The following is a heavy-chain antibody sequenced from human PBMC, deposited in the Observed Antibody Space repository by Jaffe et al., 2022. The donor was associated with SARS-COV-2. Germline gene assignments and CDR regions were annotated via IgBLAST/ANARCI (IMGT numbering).Heavy chain of an antibody. CDR2: IGTAGNT. V-gene: IGHV3-13*01. J-gene: IGHJ2*01. CDR3: ARASGYWYFDL. D-gene: IGHD6-25*01. CDR1: GFTLSSYD. Sequence: EVQLVESGGGLEQPGGSLRLSCAASGFTLSSYDMHWVRQVTGKGLEWVSVIGTAGNTYYPGSVKGRFTISRENAKNSLYLQMNSLRAGDTAVYYCARASGYWYFDLWGRGTLVTVSS.